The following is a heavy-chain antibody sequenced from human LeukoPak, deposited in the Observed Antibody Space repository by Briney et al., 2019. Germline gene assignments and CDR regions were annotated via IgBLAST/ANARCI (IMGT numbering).Heavy chain of an antibody. D-gene: IGHD3-9*01. CDR2: INAANGNT. CDR1: GYTLTNFA. Sequence: ASVKVSCKASGYTLTNFALHWVRQAPGQRLEWMGWINAANGNTKYSQKFQGRVTITSDTSASTAYMELSSLRSEDTAVYYCARSAKGDILTGFYAVDVWGQGTTVTVSS. J-gene: IGHJ6*02. V-gene: IGHV1-3*01. CDR3: ARSAKGDILTGFYAVDV.